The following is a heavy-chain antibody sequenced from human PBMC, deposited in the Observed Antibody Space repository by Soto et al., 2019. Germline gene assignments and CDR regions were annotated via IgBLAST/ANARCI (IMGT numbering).Heavy chain of an antibody. CDR2: ISGSGGST. CDR3: AKAAYYYDSSGQRGASYYFDY. Sequence: EVQLLESGGGLVQPGGSLRLSCAASGFTFSSYAMSWVRQAPGKGLEWVSAISGSGGSTYYADSVKGRFTISRDNSKNPLYLQMNSLRAEDTAVYYCAKAAYYYDSSGQRGASYYFDYWGQGTLVTVSS. CDR1: GFTFSSYA. J-gene: IGHJ4*02. D-gene: IGHD3-22*01. V-gene: IGHV3-23*01.